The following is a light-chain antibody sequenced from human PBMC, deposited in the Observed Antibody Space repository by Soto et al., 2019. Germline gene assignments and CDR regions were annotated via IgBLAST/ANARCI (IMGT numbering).Light chain of an antibody. V-gene: IGKV3-20*01. CDR3: QQYGRTPLT. Sequence: EIVLTQSPGTLSLSPGEGATLSCRASQSVGNNYLAWYQQKPGQAPRFLMYDASTRATGIPDRFSGSGSGTDFTLTISRLESEDFAVYYCQQYGRTPLTVGGGTKVEIK. CDR1: QSVGNNY. CDR2: DAS. J-gene: IGKJ4*01.